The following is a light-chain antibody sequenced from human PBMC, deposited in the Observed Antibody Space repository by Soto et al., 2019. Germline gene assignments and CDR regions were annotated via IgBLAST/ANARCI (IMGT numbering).Light chain of an antibody. V-gene: IGKV3-20*01. CDR1: QSVTSTY. Sequence: EIVLTQSPGTLSLSPGDRATLSCKASQSVTSTYLAWYRQKPGQAPRLLIHGASSRATGIPDRFSGSGSGTDFTLTISRLEPEDFGVYYCQQYGSSTSITFGQGTRL. CDR2: GAS. J-gene: IGKJ5*01. CDR3: QQYGSSTSIT.